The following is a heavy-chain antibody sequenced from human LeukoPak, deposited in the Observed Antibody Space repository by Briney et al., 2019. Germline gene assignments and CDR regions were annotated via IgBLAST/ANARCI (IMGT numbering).Heavy chain of an antibody. Sequence: PSETLSLTCAVYGGAFSGYYWSWIRQPPGKGLEWMGEINHSGSTNYNPSLKSRGTISEDTSQNQFSLKLSAAAAADTAVYYCAKYYYDSKDAFDIWGQGTMVTVSS. D-gene: IGHD3-22*01. V-gene: IGHV4-34*01. J-gene: IGHJ3*02. CDR2: INHSGST. CDR1: GGAFSGYY. CDR3: AKYYYDSKDAFDI.